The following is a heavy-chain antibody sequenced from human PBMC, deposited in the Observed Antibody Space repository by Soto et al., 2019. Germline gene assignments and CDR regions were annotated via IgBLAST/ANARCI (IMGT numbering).Heavy chain of an antibody. CDR1: GDSIRSSSYY. V-gene: IGHV4-39*01. CDR3: ARPLQLAVSGFDP. CDR2: IHYRANS. Sequence: ETLSITCAVCGDSIRSSSYYWAWIRQPPGKGLEWIGSIHYRANSYYSPSLKSRITISVDTSKNQISLRLSSVTAADTAVYYCARPLQLAVSGFDPWGQGTLVTVSS. D-gene: IGHD3-3*02. J-gene: IGHJ5*02.